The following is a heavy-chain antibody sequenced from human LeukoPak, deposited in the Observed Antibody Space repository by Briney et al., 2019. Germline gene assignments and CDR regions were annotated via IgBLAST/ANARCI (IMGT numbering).Heavy chain of an antibody. D-gene: IGHD6-13*01. Sequence: GASVKVSCKASGGTFSSYAISWVRQAPGQGLEWMGGIIPTFGTANYAQKFQGRVTITADKSTSTAYMELSSLRSEDTAVYYCARVWGIAAAGTFDYWGQGTLVTVSS. CDR1: GGTFSSYA. CDR2: IIPTFGTA. V-gene: IGHV1-69*06. CDR3: ARVWGIAAAGTFDY. J-gene: IGHJ4*02.